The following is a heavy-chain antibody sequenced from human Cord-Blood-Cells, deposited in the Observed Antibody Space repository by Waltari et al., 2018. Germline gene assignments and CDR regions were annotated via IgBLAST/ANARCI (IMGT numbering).Heavy chain of an antibody. D-gene: IGHD1-7*01. J-gene: IGHJ3*02. CDR3: ARGDWNYLFAFDI. Sequence: QVQLVQSGAEVKKPGASVKVSCKASGYTFTGYYMHWVRQAPGQGLEWRGWINPNSGGTNYAQKLQGWVTMTRDPSISTAYMELSRLRADDTAVYYCARGDWNYLFAFDIWGQGTMVTVSS. CDR1: GYTFTGYY. V-gene: IGHV1-2*04. CDR2: INPNSGGT.